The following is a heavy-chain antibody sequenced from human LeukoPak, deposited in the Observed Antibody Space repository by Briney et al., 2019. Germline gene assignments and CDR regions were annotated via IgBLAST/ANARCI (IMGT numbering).Heavy chain of an antibody. V-gene: IGHV1-69*04. CDR3: ARVRRYSSSSGWFDP. CDR2: IIPILGIA. D-gene: IGHD6-6*01. J-gene: IGHJ5*02. Sequence: ASVKVSCKASGGTFSSYAISWVRQAPGQGLEWMERIIPILGIANYAQKFQGRVTITADKSTSTAYMELSSLRSEDTAVYYCARVRRYSSSSGWFDPWGQGTLVTVSS. CDR1: GGTFSSYA.